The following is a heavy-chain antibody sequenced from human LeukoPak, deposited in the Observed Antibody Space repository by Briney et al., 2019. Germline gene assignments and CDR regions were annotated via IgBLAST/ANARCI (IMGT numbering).Heavy chain of an antibody. V-gene: IGHV4-59*01. CDR3: ARTRGYSGYEVSTYGMDV. Sequence: PSETLSLTCTVSGGFISSYHWSWIRQPPGKGLEWVGNIYYSGTTNYNPSLVSRVTISVDTSKNQFSLKLRSVTAADTAVYYCARTRGYSGYEVSTYGMDVWGQGTTVTVSS. D-gene: IGHD5-12*01. J-gene: IGHJ6*02. CDR1: GGFISSYH. CDR2: IYYSGTT.